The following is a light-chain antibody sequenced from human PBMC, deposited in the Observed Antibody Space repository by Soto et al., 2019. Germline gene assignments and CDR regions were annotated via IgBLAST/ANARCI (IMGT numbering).Light chain of an antibody. CDR1: QSVSTN. CDR2: GAF. Sequence: ETVMTQSPATLSVSPGERATLSCRASQSVSTNLAWYQQKPGQAPRLLIYGAFTRATGVPARFSGSGSGTDFTLTISSLQSEDFAVYYCQQYNTWPLTFGGGTKVEIK. J-gene: IGKJ4*01. V-gene: IGKV3-15*01. CDR3: QQYNTWPLT.